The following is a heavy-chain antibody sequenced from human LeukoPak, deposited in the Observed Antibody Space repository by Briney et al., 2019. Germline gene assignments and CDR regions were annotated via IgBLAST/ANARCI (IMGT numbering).Heavy chain of an antibody. V-gene: IGHV3-30-3*01. D-gene: IGHD4-11*01. CDR3: ARSGGLQKFDY. CDR1: EVTFRNYA. J-gene: IGHJ4*02. Sequence: GSLRLSCAASEVTFRNYAVHWVRQAPGKGLQWVAVISYDGNTIHYADSVKGRFIISRDTSKNTLYLQMNSLRAEDTAVYYCARSGGLQKFDYWGQGTLVTVSS. CDR2: ISYDGNTI.